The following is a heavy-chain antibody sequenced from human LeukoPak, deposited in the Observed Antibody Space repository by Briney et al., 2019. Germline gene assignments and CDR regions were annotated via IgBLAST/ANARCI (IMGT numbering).Heavy chain of an antibody. Sequence: SVKVSCKAPGGTFSSYAISWVRQAPGQGLEWMGRIIPILGIANYAQKFQGRVTITADKSTSTAYMELSSLRSEDTAVYYCARGGSTSPADYYYYGMDVWGQGTTVGVSS. J-gene: IGHJ6*02. D-gene: IGHD2-2*01. CDR2: IIPILGIA. CDR1: GGTFSSYA. CDR3: ARGGSTSPADYYYYGMDV. V-gene: IGHV1-69*04.